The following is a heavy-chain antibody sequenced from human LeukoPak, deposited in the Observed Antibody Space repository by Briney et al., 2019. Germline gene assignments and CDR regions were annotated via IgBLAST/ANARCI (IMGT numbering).Heavy chain of an antibody. CDR1: GYTFTSYY. Sequence: ASVRVSCKASGYTFTSYYMHWVRQAPGQGLEWMGIINPSGGSTSYAQKFQGRVTMTRDMSTSTVYMELSSLRSEDTAVYYCARDGGYCSGGSCQAYYYYMDVWGKGTTVTVSS. V-gene: IGHV1-46*01. J-gene: IGHJ6*03. CDR2: INPSGGST. D-gene: IGHD2-15*01. CDR3: ARDGGYCSGGSCQAYYYYMDV.